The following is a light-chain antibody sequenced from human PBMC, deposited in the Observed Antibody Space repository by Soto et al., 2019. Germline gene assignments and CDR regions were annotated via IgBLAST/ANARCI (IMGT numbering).Light chain of an antibody. CDR1: SSDVGGYNY. CDR2: DVS. V-gene: IGLV2-14*01. CDR3: SSYTSSSTPSVV. Sequence: QSALTQPASVSGSPGQSITISCTGTSSDVGGYNYVSWYQQHPGKAPKPMIYDVSNRPSGVSNRFSGSKAGNTASLTISGLQAEDEADYYCSSYTSSSTPSVVFGGGTKLTVL. J-gene: IGLJ2*01.